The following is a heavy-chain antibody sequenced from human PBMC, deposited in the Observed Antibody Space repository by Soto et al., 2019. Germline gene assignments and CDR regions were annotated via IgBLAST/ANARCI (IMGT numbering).Heavy chain of an antibody. CDR2: IIPIFGTP. J-gene: IGHJ4*02. V-gene: IGHV1-69*01. CDR3: ATPSHYDNGGYYLPLDY. CDR1: GGTFSSYA. D-gene: IGHD3-22*01. Sequence: HVQLVQSGAEVKKPGSSVKVSCKASGGTFSSYAISWVRQAPGQGLEWMGGIIPIFGTPNYAQKFQGRVTIIADEFTTTAYMELTSLRSEDTAVYYCATPSHYDNGGYYLPLDYWGQGTLVTVSS.